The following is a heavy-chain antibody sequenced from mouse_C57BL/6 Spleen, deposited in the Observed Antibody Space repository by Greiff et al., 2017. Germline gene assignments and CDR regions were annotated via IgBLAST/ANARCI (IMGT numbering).Heavy chain of an antibody. D-gene: IGHD2-13*01. J-gene: IGHJ3*01. CDR1: GFNFKDYY. CDR2: LDPENGDT. Sequence: EVQLQQSGAELVRPGASVKLSCTASGFNFKDYYMHWVKQRPEQGLEWIGWLDPENGDTKYASKFQGKATITADKSSNTAYLQLSSLTSEDTAVYYCASRGDYGPLAYWGQGTLVTVSA. CDR3: ASRGDYGPLAY. V-gene: IGHV14-4*01.